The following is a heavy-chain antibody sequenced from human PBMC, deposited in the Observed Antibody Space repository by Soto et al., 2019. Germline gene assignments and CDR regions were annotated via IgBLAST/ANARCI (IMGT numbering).Heavy chain of an antibody. CDR3: ARDFPLVIAVGGGCDY. D-gene: IGHD6-19*01. CDR1: GFTFSSYG. J-gene: IGHJ4*02. CDR2: IWYDGSNK. Sequence: GGSLRLSCAASGFTFSSYGMHWVRQAPGKGLEWVAVIWYDGSNKYYADSVKGRFTISRDNSKNTLYLQMNSLRAEDTAVYYCARDFPLVIAVGGGCDYWGQGTLVTVSS. V-gene: IGHV3-33*01.